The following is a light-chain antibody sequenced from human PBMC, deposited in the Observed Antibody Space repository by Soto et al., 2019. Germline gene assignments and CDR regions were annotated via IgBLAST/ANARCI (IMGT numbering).Light chain of an antibody. CDR3: CSYAGSSTPWV. Sequence: QSVLTQPASVSGSPGQSITISCTGTSSDVGSYNLVSWYQQHPGKAPKLMIYEVSKRPSGVSNRFSGSNSGNTASLTTSGLQAEDEADYYCCSYAGSSTPWVFGGGTKVTVL. CDR1: SSDVGSYNL. CDR2: EVS. J-gene: IGLJ3*02. V-gene: IGLV2-23*02.